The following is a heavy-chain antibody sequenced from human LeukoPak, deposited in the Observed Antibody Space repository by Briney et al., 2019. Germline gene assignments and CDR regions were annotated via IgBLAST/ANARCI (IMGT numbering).Heavy chain of an antibody. J-gene: IGHJ4*02. CDR2: INPDGSYT. V-gene: IGHV3-74*01. CDR1: GFTFSNYW. Sequence: PGGSLRLSCAASGFTFSNYWMHWVRRAPGKGLLWVSRINPDGSYTTYADSVQGRFTISRDNAKNTLYLQMNSLRAEDTAVYYCTKDLTGDLDYWGQGTLVTVSS. CDR3: TKDLTGDLDY. D-gene: IGHD7-27*01.